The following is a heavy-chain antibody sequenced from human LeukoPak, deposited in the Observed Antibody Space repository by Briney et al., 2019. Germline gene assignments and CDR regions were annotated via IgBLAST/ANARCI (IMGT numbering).Heavy chain of an antibody. CDR1: GGTFSSYA. CDR2: IIPIFGTA. J-gene: IGHJ4*02. V-gene: IGHV1-69*01. CDR3: ASLSSRDSSGYYYRTFDY. D-gene: IGHD3-22*01. Sequence: SVTVSCTASGGTFSSYAISWVRQAPGRGLEWMGGIIPIFGTANYAQKFQGRVTITADESTSTAYMELSSLRSEDTAVYYCASLSSRDSSGYYYRTFDYWGQGTLVTVSS.